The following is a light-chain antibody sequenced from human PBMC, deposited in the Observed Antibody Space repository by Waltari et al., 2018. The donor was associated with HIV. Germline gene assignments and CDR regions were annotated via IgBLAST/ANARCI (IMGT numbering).Light chain of an antibody. J-gene: IGLJ2*01. V-gene: IGLV3-21*02. Sequence: SYVLTQPPPVSVAPGQTARITCGGNNIGTKSVHWYQQKPGQAPVLIVFDNSDRPSGIPERFSGSNSGNTATLTISTVEAGDEADYYCQVWDSSSNHPVVFGGGNKLTVL. CDR1: NIGTKS. CDR2: DNS. CDR3: QVWDSSSNHPVV.